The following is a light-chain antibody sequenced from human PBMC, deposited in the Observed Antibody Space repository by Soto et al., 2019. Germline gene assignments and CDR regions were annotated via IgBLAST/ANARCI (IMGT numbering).Light chain of an antibody. CDR3: QQSYTPPWT. CDR2: AAS. CDR1: HSISSY. J-gene: IGKJ1*01. Sequence: DIQVTQSPSSLSASVGDRVTITCRTSHSISSYLNWYQQKPGKAPNLLIYAASSLQSGVPSRFSGSGSGTVFTPTISSLQHEVFEPYYCQQSYTPPWTFGKGPKGKI. V-gene: IGKV1-39*01.